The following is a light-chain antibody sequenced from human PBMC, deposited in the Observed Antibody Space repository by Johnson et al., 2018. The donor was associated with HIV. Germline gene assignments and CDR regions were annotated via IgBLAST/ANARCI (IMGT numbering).Light chain of an antibody. CDR2: ENN. J-gene: IGLJ1*01. CDR3: GTWDSSLIAGPYV. CDR1: SSNIGNNY. Sequence: QSVLTQPPSVSAAPGQKVTISCSGSSSNIGNNYVSWYQQLPGTAPKLLIYENNKRPSGIPDRFSGSKSGTSATLGITGLQTGDEADYYCGTWDSSLIAGPYVFGTGTKVTVL. V-gene: IGLV1-51*02.